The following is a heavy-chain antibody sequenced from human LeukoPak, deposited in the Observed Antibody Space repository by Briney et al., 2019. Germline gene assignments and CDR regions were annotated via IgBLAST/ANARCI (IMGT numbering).Heavy chain of an antibody. CDR1: GGSISSYY. D-gene: IGHD5-18*01. V-gene: IGHV4-4*07. CDR3: ERDTAMFTTYYYYYMDV. CDR2: IYTSGST. Sequence: SETLSLTCTVSGGSISSYYWSWIRQPAGKGLEWIGRIYTSGSTNYNPSLKSRVTMSVDTSKNQFSLKLSSVTAADTAVYYCERDTAMFTTYYYYYMDVWGKGTTVTVSS. J-gene: IGHJ6*03.